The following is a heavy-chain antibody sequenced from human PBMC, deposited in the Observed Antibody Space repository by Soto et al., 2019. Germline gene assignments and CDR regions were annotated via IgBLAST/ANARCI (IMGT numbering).Heavy chain of an antibody. CDR2: IIPILGIA. V-gene: IGHV1-69*08. Sequence: QVQLVQSGAEVKKPGSSVKVSCKASGGTFSSYTISWVRQAPGQWLEWMGRIIPILGIANYAQKFQGRVTITADKSTSTAYMELSSLRSEDTAVYYCARDAGYCGGDCADYWGQGTLVTVSS. CDR3: ARDAGYCGGDCADY. D-gene: IGHD2-21*02. J-gene: IGHJ4*02. CDR1: GGTFSSYT.